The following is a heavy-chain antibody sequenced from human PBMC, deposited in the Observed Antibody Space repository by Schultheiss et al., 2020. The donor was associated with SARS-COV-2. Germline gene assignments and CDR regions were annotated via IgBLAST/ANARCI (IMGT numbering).Heavy chain of an antibody. CDR1: GYTFTSYG. Sequence: ASVKVSCKASGYTFTSYGISWVRQAPGQGLEWMGWISAYNGNTNYAQKLQGRVTMTTDTSTSTAYMELRSLRSDDTAVYYCARDVNAYSSGYDDAFDIWGQGTMVTVSS. D-gene: IGHD6-19*01. J-gene: IGHJ3*02. CDR2: ISAYNGNT. V-gene: IGHV1-18*04. CDR3: ARDVNAYSSGYDDAFDI.